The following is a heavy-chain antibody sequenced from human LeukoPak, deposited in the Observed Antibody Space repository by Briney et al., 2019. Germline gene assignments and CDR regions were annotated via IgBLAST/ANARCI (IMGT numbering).Heavy chain of an antibody. CDR2: ISAYNGNT. Sequence: GASVKVSCKASGYTFTSYGISWVRQAPGQGLEWMGWISAYNGNTNYARKLQGRVTMTTDTSTSTAYMELRSLRSDDTAVYYCAFGGGGWYRKGWFDPWGQGTLVTVSS. J-gene: IGHJ5*02. CDR1: GYTFTSYG. D-gene: IGHD2-15*01. CDR3: AFGGGGWYRKGWFDP. V-gene: IGHV1-18*04.